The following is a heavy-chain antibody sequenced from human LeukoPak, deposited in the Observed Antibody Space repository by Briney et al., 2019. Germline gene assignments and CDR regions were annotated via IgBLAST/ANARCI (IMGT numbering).Heavy chain of an antibody. CDR1: GFTFDEHA. D-gene: IGHD5-24*01. J-gene: IGHJ1*01. V-gene: IGHV3-43*02. Sequence: GGSLRLSCAASGFTFDEHAMHWVRQAPGKGLEWVSLISGDGGSTYYVVSVKGRFTISRDNSKNSLYLHMNSLTTEDTALYCCAKDYVRDGYNYGVFQNWGRGTLVTVSS. CDR3: AKDYVRDGYNYGVFQN. CDR2: ISGDGGST.